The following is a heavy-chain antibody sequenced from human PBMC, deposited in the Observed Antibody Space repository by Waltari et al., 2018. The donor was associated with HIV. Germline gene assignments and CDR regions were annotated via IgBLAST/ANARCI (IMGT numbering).Heavy chain of an antibody. CDR3: AEYYYDSSDAFDI. CDR2: INHSGST. V-gene: IGHV4-34*01. Sequence: QVQLQQWGAGLLKPSETLSLTCAVYGGSFSGYYWSWIRQPPGKGLEWIGEINHSGSTNYNPSLKSRVTISVDTSKNQFSLKLSSVTAADTAVYYCAEYYYDSSDAFDIWGQGTMVTVSS. D-gene: IGHD3-22*01. J-gene: IGHJ3*02. CDR1: GGSFSGYY.